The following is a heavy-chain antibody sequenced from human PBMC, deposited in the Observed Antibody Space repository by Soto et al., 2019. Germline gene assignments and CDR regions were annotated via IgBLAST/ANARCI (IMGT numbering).Heavy chain of an antibody. J-gene: IGHJ4*02. CDR2: SRDKAQGYST. CDR3: VTAPYSSDSSGYTRRFDY. Sequence: GGSLRLSCAGSGLTLSDHYIDWVRQAPGNGLEWVGRSRDKAQGYSTAYAASVKGRFTTSRDESKSSVYLQMNSLKTEDTALYYPVTAPYSSDSSGYTRRFDYRGQGTMGTASS. V-gene: IGHV3-72*01. CDR1: GLTLSDHY. D-gene: IGHD3-22*01.